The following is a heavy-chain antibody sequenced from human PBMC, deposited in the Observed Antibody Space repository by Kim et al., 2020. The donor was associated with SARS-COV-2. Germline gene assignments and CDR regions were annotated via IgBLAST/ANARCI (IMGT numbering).Heavy chain of an antibody. CDR2: IYYSGST. CDR3: ARWGYGSGEGELFDY. D-gene: IGHD3-10*01. J-gene: IGHJ4*02. V-gene: IGHV4-59*01. Sequence: SETLSLTCTVSGGSISSYYWSWIRQPPGKGLEWIGYIYYSGSTNYNPSLKSRVTISVDTSKNQFSLKLSSVTAADTAVYYCARWGYGSGEGELFDYWGQGTLVTVSS. CDR1: GGSISSYY.